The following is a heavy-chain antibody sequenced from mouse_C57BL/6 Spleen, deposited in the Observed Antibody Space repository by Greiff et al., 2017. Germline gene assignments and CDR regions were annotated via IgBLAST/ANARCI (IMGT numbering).Heavy chain of an antibody. J-gene: IGHJ4*01. D-gene: IGHD2-4*01. Sequence: EVQLQQSVAELVRPGASVKLSCTASGFNIKNTYMHWVQQRPEQGLEWIGRIDPANGNTKYATKVQGQATITADTSSNTAYLQLSSLTSEDTAIYYCARRENDYGGDAMDYWGQGTSVTVSS. V-gene: IGHV14-3*01. CDR3: ARRENDYGGDAMDY. CDR1: GFNIKNTY. CDR2: IDPANGNT.